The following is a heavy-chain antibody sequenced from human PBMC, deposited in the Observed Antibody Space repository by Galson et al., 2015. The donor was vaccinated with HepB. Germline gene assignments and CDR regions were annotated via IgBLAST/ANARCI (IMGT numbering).Heavy chain of an antibody. CDR1: GFTFSSYA. CDR2: ISYDGSNK. CDR3: ARPPREVPAAIIRAYFQH. D-gene: IGHD2-2*01. Sequence: SLRLSCAASGFTFSSYAMHWVRQAPGKGLEWVAVISYDGSNKYYADSVKGRFTISRDNSKNTLYLQMNSLRAEDTAVYYCARPPREVPAAIIRAYFQHWGQGTLVTVSS. J-gene: IGHJ1*01. V-gene: IGHV3-30-3*01.